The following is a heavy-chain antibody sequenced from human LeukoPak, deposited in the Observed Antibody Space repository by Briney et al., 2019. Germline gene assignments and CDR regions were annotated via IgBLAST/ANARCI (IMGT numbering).Heavy chain of an antibody. CDR2: ISGSGGST. V-gene: IGHV3-23*01. Sequence: GGSLRLSCAASGFTFSSYAMSWVRQAPGKGLEWVSAISGSGGSTYYADSVKGRFTISRDNPKNTLYLQMNSLRAEDTAVYYCANSRPSLAAAGTSSYWGQGTLVTVSS. CDR1: GFTFSSYA. D-gene: IGHD6-13*01. CDR3: ANSRPSLAAAGTSSY. J-gene: IGHJ4*02.